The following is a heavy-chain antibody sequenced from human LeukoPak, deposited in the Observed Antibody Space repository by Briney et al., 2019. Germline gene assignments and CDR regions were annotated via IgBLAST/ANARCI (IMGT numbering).Heavy chain of an antibody. D-gene: IGHD4-11*01. J-gene: IGHJ5*01. V-gene: IGHV4-4*07. CDR3: VRYVPPYSEMYGWFDS. CDR1: GGSMNIHF. Sequence: SETLSLTCTVSGGSMNIHFWGWIRQSAGKGLEWIGRISSSGTTKYNPSLKSRVIMSIDTSKNQFSLKVTSVTAADTAVYYCVRYVPPYSEMYGWFDSWGQGSLVTVSS. CDR2: ISSSGTT.